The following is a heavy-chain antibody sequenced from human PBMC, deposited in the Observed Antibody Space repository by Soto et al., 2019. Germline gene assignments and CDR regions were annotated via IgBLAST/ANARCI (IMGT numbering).Heavy chain of an antibody. CDR3: ARGRRFRGSWYRDAFDI. V-gene: IGHV3-33*01. CDR2: IWYDGSNK. CDR1: GFTFSSYG. J-gene: IGHJ3*02. D-gene: IGHD6-13*01. Sequence: GGSLRLSCAASGFTFSSYGMHWVRQAPGKGLEWVAVIWYDGSNKYYADSVKGRFTISRDNSKDTLYLQMNSLRAEDTAVYYCARGRRFRGSWYRDAFDIWGQGTMVTVSS.